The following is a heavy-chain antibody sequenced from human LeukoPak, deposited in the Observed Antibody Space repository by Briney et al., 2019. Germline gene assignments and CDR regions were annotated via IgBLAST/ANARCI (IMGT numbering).Heavy chain of an antibody. Sequence: SETLSLTCTVSGDSINTGDHYWGWIRQTPGKGLEWIGYIYHSGTTYYNPSVKSRISISVDTSKNQFSLKLSSVTAADTAVYYCAREPKVGATDYGMDVWGQGTTVTVSS. J-gene: IGHJ6*02. CDR3: AREPKVGATDYGMDV. CDR1: GDSINTGDHY. CDR2: IYHSGTT. D-gene: IGHD1-26*01. V-gene: IGHV4-30-4*08.